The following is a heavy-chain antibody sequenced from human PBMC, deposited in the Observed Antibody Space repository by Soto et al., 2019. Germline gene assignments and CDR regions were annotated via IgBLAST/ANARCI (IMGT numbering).Heavy chain of an antibody. CDR3: AKGTAVTTGDMAY. CDR2: LTGSGDST. J-gene: IGHJ4*02. CDR1: GFTFSSFA. Sequence: EVQLLESGGGLVQPGGSLRLSCAASGFTFSSFAMTWVRQAPGKGLEWVSALTGSGDSTYYADSVQGRFTISRDNSKNTLYLQRNSLRADDTALYYCAKGTAVTTGDMAYWGQGTLVTVSS. V-gene: IGHV3-23*01. D-gene: IGHD4-17*01.